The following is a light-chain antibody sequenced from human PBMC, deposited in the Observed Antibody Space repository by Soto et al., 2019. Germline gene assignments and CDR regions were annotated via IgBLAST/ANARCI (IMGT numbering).Light chain of an antibody. CDR1: QSIGTW. CDR2: KTS. CDR3: QQYNSYPYT. J-gene: IGKJ2*01. Sequence: DIQMTQSPSTLSASVGDRVTITCRASQSIGTWLAWYQQKTGKAPKLLIYKTSSLESGVPSRFSGSGLGTEFTLTISSLQPDDFTTYYCQQYNSYPYTFGQGTNLQIK. V-gene: IGKV1-5*03.